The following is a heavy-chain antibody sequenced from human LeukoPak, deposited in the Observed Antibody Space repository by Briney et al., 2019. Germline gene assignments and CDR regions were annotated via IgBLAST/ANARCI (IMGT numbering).Heavy chain of an antibody. D-gene: IGHD2-2*01. Sequence: ASVKVSCKASGYTFTGYYMHWVRQAPGQGLEWMGWVNPNSGGTNYAQKFQGRVTMTRDTSISTAYMELSRLRSDDTAVYYCARGEAQVVVPVAIIYWGQGTLVTVSS. CDR1: GYTFTGYY. V-gene: IGHV1-2*02. CDR3: ARGEAQVVVPVAIIY. CDR2: VNPNSGGT. J-gene: IGHJ4*02.